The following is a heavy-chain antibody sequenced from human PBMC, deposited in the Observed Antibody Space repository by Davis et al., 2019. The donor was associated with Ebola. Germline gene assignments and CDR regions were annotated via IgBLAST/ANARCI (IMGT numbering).Heavy chain of an antibody. Sequence: PGGSLRLSCAASGFIFSSYGMHWVRQAPGKGLEWVAVIWYDGSNKYYADSVKGRFTISRDNSKNTLYLQMNSLRAEDTAVYYCAKLNTVTTWPVVGYWGQGTLVTVSS. V-gene: IGHV3-33*06. CDR2: IWYDGSNK. CDR1: GFIFSSYG. D-gene: IGHD4-11*01. J-gene: IGHJ4*02. CDR3: AKLNTVTTWPVVGY.